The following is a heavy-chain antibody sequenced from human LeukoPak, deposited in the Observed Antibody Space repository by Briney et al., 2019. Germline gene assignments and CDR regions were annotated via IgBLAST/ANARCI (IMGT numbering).Heavy chain of an antibody. CDR2: ISGSGGST. J-gene: IGHJ4*02. CDR1: GFTFSSYA. D-gene: IGHD3-9*01. Sequence: PGGSLRLSCAASGFTFSSYAMSWVRQAPGKGLEWVSAISGSGGSTYYADSVKGRFTISRDNSKNTLYLQMNSLRAEDTAVYYCARDLLPFDWLSSTDYWGQGTLVTVSS. V-gene: IGHV3-23*01. CDR3: ARDLLPFDWLSSTDY.